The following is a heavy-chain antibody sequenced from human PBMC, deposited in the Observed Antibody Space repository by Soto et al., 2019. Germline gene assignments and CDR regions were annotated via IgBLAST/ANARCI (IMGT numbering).Heavy chain of an antibody. CDR1: GGSISSYY. V-gene: IGHV4-59*08. CDR3: ARQIVDTAMVVGMDV. Sequence: SETLSLTCTVSGGSISSYYWSWILQPPGKGLEWIGNIYYSGSTYYNPSLKSRVTISVDTSKNQFSLKLSSVTAADTAVYYCARQIVDTAMVVGMDVWGQGTTVTVSS. CDR2: IYYSGST. J-gene: IGHJ6*02. D-gene: IGHD5-18*01.